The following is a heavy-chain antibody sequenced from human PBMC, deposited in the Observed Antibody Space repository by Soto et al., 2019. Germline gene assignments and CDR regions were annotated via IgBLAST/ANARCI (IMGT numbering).Heavy chain of an antibody. CDR1: GFNFSSYA. CDR2: ISGSSGST. J-gene: IGHJ4*02. V-gene: IGHV3-23*01. D-gene: IGHD3-10*01. CDR3: AKDRHYGSGTYSDSYLDY. Sequence: GGSQRLSCTVSGFNFSSYAMSWVRQAPGKGLEWVSAISGSSGSTYYADSVKGRFTISRDQSKDTLYLQMNSLRAEDTAIYYCAKDRHYGSGTYSDSYLDYWGQGTLVTVSS.